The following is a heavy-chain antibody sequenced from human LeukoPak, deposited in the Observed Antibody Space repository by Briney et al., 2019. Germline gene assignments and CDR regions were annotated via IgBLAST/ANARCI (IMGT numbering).Heavy chain of an antibody. J-gene: IGHJ4*02. CDR2: ISFDGSNK. CDR1: GFTFNTYA. Sequence: SGGSLRLSCAVSGFTFNTYAMHWVRQAPGKGLEWVAVISFDGSNKYYADSVKGRFTISRDTSKNTLYLEMNSLRAEDTAVYYCAKGQYYYDSRGYRLDYWGQGTLVTVSS. CDR3: AKGQYYYDSRGYRLDY. D-gene: IGHD3-22*01. V-gene: IGHV3-30-3*02.